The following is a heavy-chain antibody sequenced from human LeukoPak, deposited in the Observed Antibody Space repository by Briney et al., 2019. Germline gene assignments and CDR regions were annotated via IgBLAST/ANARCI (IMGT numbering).Heavy chain of an antibody. J-gene: IGHJ4*02. CDR3: AKIIGDYVWGSYRSYYFDY. D-gene: IGHD3-16*02. CDR2: ISGSGGST. Sequence: GGSLRLSCAASGFTFSSYAMSWVRQAPGKGLDWVSAISGSGGSTYYADSVKGRFTISRDNSKNTLYLQMNSLRAEDTAVYYCAKIIGDYVWGSYRSYYFDYWGQGTLVTVSS. CDR1: GFTFSSYA. V-gene: IGHV3-23*01.